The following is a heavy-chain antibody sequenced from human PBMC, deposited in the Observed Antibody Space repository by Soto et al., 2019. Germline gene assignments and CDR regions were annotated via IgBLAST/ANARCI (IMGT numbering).Heavy chain of an antibody. CDR1: GGTFSSYA. D-gene: IGHD5-18*01. Sequence: SVKVSCKASGGTFSSYAISWVRQAPGQGLEWMGGIIPIFGTANYAQKFQGRVTITADESTSTAYMELSSLRSEDTAVYYCARVDSAGTAMVYYFDYWGQGTLVTVSS. CDR2: IIPIFGTA. V-gene: IGHV1-69*13. CDR3: ARVDSAGTAMVYYFDY. J-gene: IGHJ4*02.